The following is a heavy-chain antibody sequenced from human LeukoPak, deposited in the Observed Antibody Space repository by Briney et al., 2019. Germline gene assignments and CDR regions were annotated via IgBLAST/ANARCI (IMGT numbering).Heavy chain of an antibody. D-gene: IGHD1-1*01. Sequence: PGGSLRLSCAASGFTFSSYWMSWVRQAPGKGLEWVANIKQDGSEKYYVDSVKGRFTISRDNAKNSLCLQMNSLRAEDTAVYYCAFERYYYYYGMDVWGQGTTVTVSS. V-gene: IGHV3-7*01. CDR3: AFERYYYYYGMDV. CDR2: IKQDGSEK. CDR1: GFTFSSYW. J-gene: IGHJ6*02.